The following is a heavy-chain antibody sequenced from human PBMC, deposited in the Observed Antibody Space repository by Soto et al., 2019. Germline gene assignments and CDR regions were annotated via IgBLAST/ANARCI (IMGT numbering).Heavy chain of an antibody. J-gene: IGHJ4*02. CDR1: GGTFTRYP. D-gene: IGHD5-12*01. V-gene: IGHV1-69*01. Sequence: QVQLVQSGAEVKKPGSSVKVSCKASGGTFTRYPFNWVRQAPGQGLEWMGGIIPIIGVPNYAQEFQGRVTITADEPTSTVDREMSSLRSEATAGYYWARVLEFRDGYITHFDYWGQGTLGTVSS. CDR2: IIPIIGVP. CDR3: ARVLEFRDGYITHFDY.